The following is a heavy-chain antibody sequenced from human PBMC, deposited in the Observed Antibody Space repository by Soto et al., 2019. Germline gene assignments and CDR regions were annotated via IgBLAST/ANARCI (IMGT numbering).Heavy chain of an antibody. J-gene: IGHJ5*02. D-gene: IGHD3-3*01. CDR3: ARDGDPGYSFWSGPLGGGRFDP. CDR2: IVPLFGTA. V-gene: IGHV1-69*12. Sequence: QVQLVQSGAEVKEPGSSVNVSCKTSGGTFGNTAVTWVRQVPGQGLEWIGGIVPLFGTANYAQKFRGRVRLTAXXXTXXAYMDLSSLRSDDTAIYYCARDGDPGYSFWSGPLGGGRFDPWGQGTLVTVSS. CDR1: GGTFGNTA.